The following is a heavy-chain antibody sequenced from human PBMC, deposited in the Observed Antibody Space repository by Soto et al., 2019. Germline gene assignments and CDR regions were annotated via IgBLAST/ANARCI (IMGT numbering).Heavy chain of an antibody. CDR3: ARDGSGPHSGLDY. V-gene: IGHV1-46*01. D-gene: IGHD3-10*01. Sequence: ASVKVSCKASGYTFTSYYMHWVRQAPGQGLEWMGIINANDGNTNYAQKLQGRVTMTTDTSTSTAYMELRSLRSEDTAVYYCARDGSGPHSGLDYWGQGTLVTVSS. CDR2: INANDGNT. CDR1: GYTFTSYY. J-gene: IGHJ4*02.